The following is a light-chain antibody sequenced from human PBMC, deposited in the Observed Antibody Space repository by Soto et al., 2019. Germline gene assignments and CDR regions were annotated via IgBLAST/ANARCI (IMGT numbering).Light chain of an antibody. CDR2: GAS. Sequence: EIVLTQSPGTLSLSPGERATLSCRASQSVSSSYVAWYQKKTGQAPSLLIYGASRRATCIPNLFSGSGSGTDSTPTISRQGHEDSAEYYCQQYDRSPWTFGQGTKVEVK. CDR1: QSVSSSY. J-gene: IGKJ1*01. CDR3: QQYDRSPWT. V-gene: IGKV3-20*01.